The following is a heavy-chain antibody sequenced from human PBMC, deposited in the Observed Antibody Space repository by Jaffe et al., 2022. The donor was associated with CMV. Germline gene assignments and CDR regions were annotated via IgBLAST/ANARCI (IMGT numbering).Heavy chain of an antibody. V-gene: IGHV3-7*01. CDR3: ASGWKTNAEYFQH. J-gene: IGHJ1*01. Sequence: EVQLVESGGGLVQPGGSLRLSCAASGFTFSSYWMSWVRQAPGKGLEWVANIKQDGSEKYYVDSVKGRFTISRDNAKNSLYLQMNSLRAEDTAVYYCASGWKTNAEYFQHWGQGTLVTVSS. CDR2: IKQDGSEK. D-gene: IGHD6-19*01. CDR1: GFTFSSYW.